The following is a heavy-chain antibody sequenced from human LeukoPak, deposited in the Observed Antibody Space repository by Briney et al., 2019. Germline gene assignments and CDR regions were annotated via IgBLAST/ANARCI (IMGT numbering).Heavy chain of an antibody. CDR1: GLTVSSNY. CDR2: IYSGGNT. CDR3: ARQCGGDCGWYFDL. Sequence: PGGSLRLSCAASGLTVSSNYMSWVRQAPGKGLEGVAVIYSGGNTYYADSVKGRFTIYRDNSKNTLYLQMNSLRAEDTAVYYCARQCGGDCGWYFDLWGRGTLVTVSS. V-gene: IGHV3-53*01. D-gene: IGHD2-21*02. J-gene: IGHJ2*01.